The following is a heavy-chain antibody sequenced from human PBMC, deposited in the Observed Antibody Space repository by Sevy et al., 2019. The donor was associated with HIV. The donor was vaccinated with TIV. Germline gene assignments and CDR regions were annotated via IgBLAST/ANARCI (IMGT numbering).Heavy chain of an antibody. CDR3: TNHYDTGGRLDYFDY. CDR2: ISASGDTT. J-gene: IGHJ4*02. CDR1: GFTLSTYG. D-gene: IGHD3-22*01. Sequence: GGSLRLSCAASGFTLSTYGMSWVRQAPGKGLEWVSAISASGDTTYYADSVKGRFTISRDKSESTLYLQMNSLRAEDTAIYYCTNHYDTGGRLDYFDYWGQGTLVTVSS. V-gene: IGHV3-23*01.